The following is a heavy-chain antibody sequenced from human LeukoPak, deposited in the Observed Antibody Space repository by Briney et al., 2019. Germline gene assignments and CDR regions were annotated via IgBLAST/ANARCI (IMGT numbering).Heavy chain of an antibody. J-gene: IGHJ4*02. CDR1: GFTFSSYA. D-gene: IGHD3-22*01. CDR2: ISGSGGST. Sequence: GGSLRLSCAASGFTFSSYAMSWVRQAPGKGVEWVSAISGSGGSTYYADSVKGRFTISRDNSKNTLYLQMNSLRAEDTAVYYCAKLPSPIVVVINRYWGQGTLVTVSS. CDR3: AKLPSPIVVVINRY. V-gene: IGHV3-23*01.